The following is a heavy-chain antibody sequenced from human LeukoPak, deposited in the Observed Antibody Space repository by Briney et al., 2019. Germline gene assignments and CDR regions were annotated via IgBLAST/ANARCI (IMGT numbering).Heavy chain of an antibody. CDR3: ARHYYGSGIPVDI. CDR1: GYSFPSYW. V-gene: IGHV5-51*01. CDR2: IFPADSET. D-gene: IGHD3-10*01. Sequence: GESLKISGKGSGYSFPSYWIGWARQMPGKGLEWMGMIFPADSETRYSPSFQGQVTISADKSVSTAYLQWSSLKASDTAMYYCARHYYGSGIPVDIRGQGTMVTVSS. J-gene: IGHJ3*02.